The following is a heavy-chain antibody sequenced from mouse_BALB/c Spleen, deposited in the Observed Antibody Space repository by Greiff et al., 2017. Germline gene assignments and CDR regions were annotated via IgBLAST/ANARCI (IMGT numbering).Heavy chain of an antibody. V-gene: IGHV5-17*02. D-gene: IGHD2-4*01. CDR3: ARYDYDGIYYAMDY. CDR2: ISSGSSTI. Sequence: EVHLVESGGGLVQPGGSRKLSCAASGFTFSSFGMHWVRQAPEKGLEWVAYISSGSSTIYYADTVKGRFTISRDNPKNTLFLQMTSLRSEDTAMYYCARYDYDGIYYAMDYWGQGTSVTVSS. CDR1: GFTFSSFG. J-gene: IGHJ4*01.